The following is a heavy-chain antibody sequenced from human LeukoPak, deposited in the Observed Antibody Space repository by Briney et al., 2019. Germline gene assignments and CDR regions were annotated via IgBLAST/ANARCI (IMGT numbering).Heavy chain of an antibody. Sequence: SETLSLTCAVYGGSFSGYYWSWIRQPPGKGLEWIGEINHSGSANYNPSLKSRVTISVDTSKNQCSLKLSSVTAADTAVYYCARGLRYYDFWSGSRTGYYFDYWGQGTLVTVSS. CDR3: ARGLRYYDFWSGSRTGYYFDY. CDR1: GGSFSGYY. V-gene: IGHV4-34*01. CDR2: INHSGSA. D-gene: IGHD3-3*01. J-gene: IGHJ4*02.